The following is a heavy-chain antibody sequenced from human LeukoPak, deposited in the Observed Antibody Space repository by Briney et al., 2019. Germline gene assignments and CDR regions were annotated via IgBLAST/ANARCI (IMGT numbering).Heavy chain of an antibody. J-gene: IGHJ3*02. CDR2: IIPIFGTA. V-gene: IGHV1-69*05. CDR1: GGTFSSYA. CDR3: ARDYYDSSGPLPRAFDI. D-gene: IGHD3-22*01. Sequence: TVKVSCRASGGTFSSYAISWVRQAPGQGLEWMGRIIPIFGTANYAQKFQGRVTITTDESTSTAYMELSSLRSEDTAVYYCARDYYDSSGPLPRAFDIWGQGTMVTVSS.